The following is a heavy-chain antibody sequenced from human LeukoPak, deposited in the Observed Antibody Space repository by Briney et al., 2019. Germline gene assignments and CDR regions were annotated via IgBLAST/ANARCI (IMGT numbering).Heavy chain of an antibody. CDR2: ISGSGGST. D-gene: IGHD6-19*01. CDR1: GFTFSSHA. V-gene: IGHV3-23*01. J-gene: IGHJ4*02. CDR3: AKSLAVAGHFDY. Sequence: GGSLSLSCAASGFTFSSHAMSWVRQAPGKGLEWVSAISGSGGSTYYADSVKGRFTISRDKSKNTLYLQMNSLRAEDTAVYYCAKSLAVAGHFDYWGQGTLVTVSP.